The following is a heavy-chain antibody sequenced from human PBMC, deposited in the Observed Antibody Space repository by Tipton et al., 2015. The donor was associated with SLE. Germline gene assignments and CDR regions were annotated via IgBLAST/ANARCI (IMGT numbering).Heavy chain of an antibody. CDR2: IYYSGST. D-gene: IGHD4-17*01. CDR3: ARGISYGDWFDF. J-gene: IGHJ4*02. V-gene: IGHV4-59*01. Sequence: TLSLTCTVSGGSISSYYWSWIRQPPGKGLEWIGYIYYSGSTNYNPSLKSRVTISVDTSKNQFSLKLSSVTAADTAVYYCARGISYGDWFDFWGQGTLVTASS. CDR1: GGSISSYY.